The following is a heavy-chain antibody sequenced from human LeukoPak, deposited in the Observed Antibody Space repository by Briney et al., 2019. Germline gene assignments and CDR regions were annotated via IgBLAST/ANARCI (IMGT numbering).Heavy chain of an antibody. Sequence: GGSLRLSCAASGFTFNNAWMSWVRQAPGKGLEWVSYISSRGTIIKYADSVRGRFTISRDNAKKSVYLQMNSLRGEDTAVYYCARDDSSGYSYFDNWGQGILVTVSS. CDR1: GFTFNNAW. CDR3: ARDDSSGYSYFDN. J-gene: IGHJ4*02. D-gene: IGHD3-22*01. V-gene: IGHV3-11*04. CDR2: ISSRGTII.